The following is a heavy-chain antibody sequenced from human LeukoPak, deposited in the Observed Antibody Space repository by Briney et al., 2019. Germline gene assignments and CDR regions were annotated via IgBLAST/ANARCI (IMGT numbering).Heavy chain of an antibody. D-gene: IGHD4-17*01. Sequence: SQTLSLTCTVSGGSISSGGYYWRWIRQHPGKGLEWIGYIYYSGSTYYNPSLKSRVTISVDTSKNQFSLKLSSVTAADTAVYYCASSTPVTTTYSFDYWGQGTLVTVSS. J-gene: IGHJ4*02. CDR1: GGSISSGGYY. V-gene: IGHV4-31*03. CDR2: IYYSGST. CDR3: ASSTPVTTTYSFDY.